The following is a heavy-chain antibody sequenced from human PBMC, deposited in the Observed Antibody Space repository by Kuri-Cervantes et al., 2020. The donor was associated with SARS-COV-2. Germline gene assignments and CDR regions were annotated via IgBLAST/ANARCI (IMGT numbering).Heavy chain of an antibody. J-gene: IGHJ6*02. CDR1: GGSISSSSYY. CDR2: IYYSGST. V-gene: IGHV4-39*02. Sequence: SESLTLTCTVSGGSISSSSYYWGWFGQPPGKGLEWIGSIYYSGSTNYNPSLRSRATISIDTSNNEFSLKMNSVTAAATAVYYCARGSGRRRAYYGMDVWGQGTPVTVSS. CDR3: ARGSGRRRAYYGMDV. D-gene: IGHD6-25*01.